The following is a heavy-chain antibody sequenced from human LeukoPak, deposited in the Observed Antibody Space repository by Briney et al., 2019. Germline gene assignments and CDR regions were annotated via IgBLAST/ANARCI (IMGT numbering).Heavy chain of an antibody. V-gene: IGHV3-23*01. CDR3: AKAHGGYSWDY. CDR2: ITGSGGST. CDR1: GFTFSSYG. D-gene: IGHD5-12*01. Sequence: GGSLRLSCAASGFTFSSYGMSWVRQAPVKGLGWVSGITGSGGSTYYADSVKGRFTISRDNSKNTLYLQMNSLRAEDTAVYYCAKAHGGYSWDYWGQGTLVTVSS. J-gene: IGHJ4*02.